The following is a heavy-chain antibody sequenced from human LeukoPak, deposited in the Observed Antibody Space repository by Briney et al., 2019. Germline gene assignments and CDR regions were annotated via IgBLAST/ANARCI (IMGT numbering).Heavy chain of an antibody. J-gene: IGHJ6*04. Sequence: PGGSLRLSCAASGFIFSDYYMTWIRQAPGKGLEWVSYISSSDSILYYADSVKGRFTISRDNAKNSLYLQMNSLRAEDTAVYYCAELGITMIGGVWGKGTTVTISS. CDR2: ISSSDSIL. CDR3: AELGITMIGGV. D-gene: IGHD3-10*02. CDR1: GFIFSDYY. V-gene: IGHV3-11*04.